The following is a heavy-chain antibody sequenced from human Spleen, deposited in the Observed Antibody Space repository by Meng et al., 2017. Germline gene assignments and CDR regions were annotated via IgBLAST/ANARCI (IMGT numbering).Heavy chain of an antibody. V-gene: IGHV1-69*04. D-gene: IGHD5/OR15-5a*01. J-gene: IGHJ4*02. Sequence: SVKVSCKASGGTFSSYTISWVRQAPGQGLEWMGRIIPILGIANYTQKFQGRVTITADKSTSTAYTELSSLRSEDTAVYYCARDLRSIADWGQGTLVTVSS. CDR1: GGTFSSYT. CDR2: IIPILGIA. CDR3: ARDLRSIAD.